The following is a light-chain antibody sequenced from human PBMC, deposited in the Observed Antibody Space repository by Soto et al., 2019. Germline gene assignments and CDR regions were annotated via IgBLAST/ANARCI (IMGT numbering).Light chain of an antibody. CDR3: LQDFNYPRT. V-gene: IGKV1-6*01. CDR1: QGISND. Sequence: AIQMTQSPSSLSASVGDRVTISCRASQGISNDLGWYQQKPGKAPMLLIYAASTLQSGVPSRFSGSGSGTHFTLTISSLQPEDFATYYCLQDFNYPRTFGQGTKVEIK. J-gene: IGKJ1*01. CDR2: AAS.